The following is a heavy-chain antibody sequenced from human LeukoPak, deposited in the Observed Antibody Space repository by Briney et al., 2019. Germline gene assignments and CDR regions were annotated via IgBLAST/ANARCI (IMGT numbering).Heavy chain of an antibody. J-gene: IGHJ5*02. CDR2: IYYSGST. CDR1: GGSISSYY. CDR3: ASRVAVAGHLNWFDP. Sequence: PSETLSLTCTVSGGSISSYYWSWIRQPPGKGLEWIGYIYYSGSTNYNPSLKSRVTISVDTSKNQFSLKLTSVTAADTAVYYCASRVAVAGHLNWFDPWGQGTLVTVSS. V-gene: IGHV4-59*08. D-gene: IGHD6-19*01.